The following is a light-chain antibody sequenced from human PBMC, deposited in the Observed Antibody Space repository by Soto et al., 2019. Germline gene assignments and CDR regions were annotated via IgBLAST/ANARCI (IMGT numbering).Light chain of an antibody. CDR1: SSGVGSYNL. CDR2: DGS. J-gene: IGLJ3*02. V-gene: IGLV2-23*01. Sequence: QSALAQPASVSGSPRQSIPISCTGISSGVGSYNLVSWYQHHPHKGPKLMIYDGSRRPSGVSNRFSGSKSGNTASLTISGLQAEDEADYYCCSCGGSGTVVFGGGTKLTVL. CDR3: CSCGGSGTVV.